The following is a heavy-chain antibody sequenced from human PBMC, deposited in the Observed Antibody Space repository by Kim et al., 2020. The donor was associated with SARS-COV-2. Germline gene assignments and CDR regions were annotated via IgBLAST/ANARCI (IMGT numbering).Heavy chain of an antibody. CDR1: GFTFSSYG. Sequence: GGSLRLSCAASGFTFSSYGMHWVRQAPGKGLEWVAVISYDGSNKYYADSVKGRFTISRDNSKNTLYLQMNSLRAEDTAVYYCARDSRLDYGDYVDSYWGQGTLGTVSS. CDR3: ARDSRLDYGDYVDSY. CDR2: ISYDGSNK. D-gene: IGHD4-17*01. J-gene: IGHJ4*02. V-gene: IGHV3-33*05.